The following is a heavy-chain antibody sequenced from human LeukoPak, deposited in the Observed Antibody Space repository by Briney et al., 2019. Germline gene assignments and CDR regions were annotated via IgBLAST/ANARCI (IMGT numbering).Heavy chain of an antibody. Sequence: SVKVSCKASGGTFSSYAISWVRQAPGQGLEWMGGIIPIFGTANYAQKFQGRVTITADESTSTANMELSSLRSEDTAVYYCAREGTIGWQQLAQAFDYWGQGTLVTVSS. V-gene: IGHV1-69*13. CDR1: GGTFSSYA. CDR3: AREGTIGWQQLAQAFDY. D-gene: IGHD6-13*01. CDR2: IIPIFGTA. J-gene: IGHJ4*02.